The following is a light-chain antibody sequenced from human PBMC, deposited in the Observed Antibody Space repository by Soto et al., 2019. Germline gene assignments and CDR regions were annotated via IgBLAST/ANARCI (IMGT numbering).Light chain of an antibody. CDR3: QQSFTTLPIT. Sequence: DIQITQSPSTVSASVGDRVTITCRASQSISSWLAWYQHKPGKAPKLLIYDASNLYSGVPSRFSGGGSETDFTLTISSLHIEDFAIYYCQQSFTTLPITFGQGARLEIK. CDR1: QSISSW. CDR2: DAS. V-gene: IGKV1-5*01. J-gene: IGKJ5*01.